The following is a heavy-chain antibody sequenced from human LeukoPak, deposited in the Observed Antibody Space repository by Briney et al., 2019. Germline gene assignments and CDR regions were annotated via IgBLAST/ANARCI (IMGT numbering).Heavy chain of an antibody. V-gene: IGHV3-30-3*01. CDR2: ISYGGIDK. CDR3: ARESWSDSVAFDI. Sequence: ATSLRLSCAASGVNFSSYAMHWVRQAPGEGLEWVGLISYGGIDKYYADSVKGRFTISRDSSKRTLYLQISSLRAEDTAMYYCARESWSDSVAFDIWGLGTMVIVSS. CDR1: GVNFSSYA. J-gene: IGHJ3*02. D-gene: IGHD3-3*01.